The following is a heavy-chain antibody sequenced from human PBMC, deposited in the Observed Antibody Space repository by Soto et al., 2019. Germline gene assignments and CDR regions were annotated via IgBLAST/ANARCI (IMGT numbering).Heavy chain of an antibody. J-gene: IGHJ3*02. V-gene: IGHV4-39*01. CDR2: IHYSGST. CDR1: CCSISIVTDY. Sequence: SETLSLTCDVSCCSISIVTDYWGWIRQPPGKGLEWIGNIHYSGSTNYNPSLKSRLSISVDTSKNQFSLKLSSVTAADTAMYYRARPGRGAFDIWGQGTMVT. CDR3: ARPGRGAFDI.